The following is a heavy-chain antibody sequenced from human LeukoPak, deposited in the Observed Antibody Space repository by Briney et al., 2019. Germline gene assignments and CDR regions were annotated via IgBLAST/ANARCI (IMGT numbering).Heavy chain of an antibody. CDR2: IKQDGSEK. Sequence: GGSLRLSCAASGFTFSSYWMSWVRQAPGQGLEWVANIKQDGSEKDYVESVKGRFTISRNNAKNSLYLELNSLRSDDTAVYYCAREDIVVVPAAIGVNYWGQGTLVTVSS. CDR1: GFTFSSYW. D-gene: IGHD2-2*02. CDR3: AREDIVVVPAAIGVNY. J-gene: IGHJ4*02. V-gene: IGHV3-7*01.